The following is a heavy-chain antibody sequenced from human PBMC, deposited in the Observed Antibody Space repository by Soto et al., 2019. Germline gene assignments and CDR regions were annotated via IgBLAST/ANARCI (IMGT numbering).Heavy chain of an antibody. V-gene: IGHV1-8*01. J-gene: IGHJ6*02. CDR3: AATGVVVAATGLFYYGMDV. D-gene: IGHD2-15*01. CDR1: GYTFTSYD. CDR2: MNPNSGNT. Sequence: ASVKVSCKASGYTFTSYDINWVRQATGQGLEWMGWMNPNSGNTGYAQKFQGRVTMTRNTSISTAYMELSSLRSEDTAVYYCAATGVVVAATGLFYYGMDVWGQGTTVTVSS.